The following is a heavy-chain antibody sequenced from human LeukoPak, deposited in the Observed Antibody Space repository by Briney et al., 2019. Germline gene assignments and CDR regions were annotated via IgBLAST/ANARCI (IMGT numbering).Heavy chain of an antibody. Sequence: GASVKVSCKASGYTFTGYYMHWVRQAPGQGLEWMGWINPNSGGTNYAQKFQGRVTMTRDTSISTAYMELSRLRSDDTAVYYCARGISLGAYYYMDVWGKGTTVTVSS. CDR3: ARGISLGAYYYMDV. J-gene: IGHJ6*03. CDR1: GYTFTGYY. V-gene: IGHV1-2*02. CDR2: INPNSGGT. D-gene: IGHD3-3*01.